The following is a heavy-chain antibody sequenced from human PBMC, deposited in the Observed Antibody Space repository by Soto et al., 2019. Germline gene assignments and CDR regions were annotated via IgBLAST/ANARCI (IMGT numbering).Heavy chain of an antibody. CDR3: AKDLYDYVWGSYRKNPYYYYGMDV. D-gene: IGHD3-16*02. Sequence: GGSLRLSCAASGFTFSSYAMSWVRQAPGKGLEWVSAISGSGGSTYYADSVKGRFTISRDNSKNTLYLQMNSLRAEDTAVYYCAKDLYDYVWGSYRKNPYYYYGMDVWGQGTTVTVSS. V-gene: IGHV3-23*01. CDR2: ISGSGGST. J-gene: IGHJ6*02. CDR1: GFTFSSYA.